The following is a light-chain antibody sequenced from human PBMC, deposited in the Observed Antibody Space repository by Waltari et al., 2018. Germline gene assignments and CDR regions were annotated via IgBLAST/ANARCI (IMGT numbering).Light chain of an antibody. CDR3: QQSYSTPPGLT. Sequence: DIQMTQSPSSLSASVGDRVTITCRASQSISSYLNWHQQKPGKAPKLLIYAASSLQSGVPSRFSGSGSGTDFTLTISSLQPEDFATYYCQQSYSTPPGLTFGGGTKVEIK. J-gene: IGKJ4*01. V-gene: IGKV1-39*01. CDR2: AAS. CDR1: QSISSY.